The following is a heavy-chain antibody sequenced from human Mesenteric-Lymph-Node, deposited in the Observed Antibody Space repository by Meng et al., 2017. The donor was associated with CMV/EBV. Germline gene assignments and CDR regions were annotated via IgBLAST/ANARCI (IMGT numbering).Heavy chain of an antibody. CDR2: IFSSGTT. CDR1: GASIRNYH. Sequence: ESLKISCTVSGASIRNYHWNWIRQSPGKGLEWIGYIFSSGTTNSNPSLKNRVTLSVDVSKNQFSLQLTSVSAADTAVYYCARGGNWFDTWGQGTLVTVSS. V-gene: IGHV4-59*01. CDR3: ARGGNWFDT. J-gene: IGHJ5*02.